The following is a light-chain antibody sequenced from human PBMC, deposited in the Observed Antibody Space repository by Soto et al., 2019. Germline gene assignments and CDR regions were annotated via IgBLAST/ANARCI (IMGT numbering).Light chain of an antibody. CDR3: SSYTTNSPYV. V-gene: IGLV2-14*01. J-gene: IGLJ1*01. CDR1: SSDVGGYNF. CDR2: EVR. Sequence: QSALTQPASVSGSPGQSVTISCTGTSSDVGGYNFVSWYQQHPGKAPKLMIYEVRNRPSGVSNRFSASKSGNTASLTISGLQADDEADYYCSSYTTNSPYVFGTGTKLNVL.